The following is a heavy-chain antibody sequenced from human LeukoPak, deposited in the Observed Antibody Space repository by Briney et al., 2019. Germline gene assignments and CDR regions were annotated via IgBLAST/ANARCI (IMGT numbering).Heavy chain of an antibody. Sequence: ASVKVSCKASGYTFTSYGISWVRQAPGQGLEWMGWIGAYNGNTNYAQKLQGRVTMTTDTSTSTAYMELRSLRSDDTAVYYCAGDRRITMVRGVTMFDYWGQGTLVTVSS. CDR2: IGAYNGNT. V-gene: IGHV1-18*01. CDR1: GYTFTSYG. CDR3: AGDRRITMVRGVTMFDY. J-gene: IGHJ4*02. D-gene: IGHD3-10*01.